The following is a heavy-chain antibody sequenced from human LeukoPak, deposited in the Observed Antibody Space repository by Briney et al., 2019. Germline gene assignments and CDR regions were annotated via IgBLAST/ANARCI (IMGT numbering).Heavy chain of an antibody. V-gene: IGHV5-51*01. Sequence: GESLKISCTISGYSFPSYWSGGVRQMPAKGIEWMGIIYLADADTRYSPSFQGQVSLSADKSISTAYRQWNSLKASDTAIYYFARHNYGLDVWGQGTTVTVSS. CDR1: GYSFPSYW. J-gene: IGHJ6*02. CDR2: IYLADADT. CDR3: ARHNYGLDV.